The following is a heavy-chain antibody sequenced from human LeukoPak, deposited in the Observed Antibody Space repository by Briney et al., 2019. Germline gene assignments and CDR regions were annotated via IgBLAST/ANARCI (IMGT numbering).Heavy chain of an antibody. CDR1: GYTFTGYY. Sequence: ASVKVSCKASGYTFTGYYMHWVRQAPGQGLEWMGRINPNSGGTNYAQKFQGRVTMTRETSISTAYMELSRLRSDDTVVYYCARDAYVHNVFDIWGQGTMVTVSS. CDR2: INPNSGGT. V-gene: IGHV1-2*05. D-gene: IGHD1-1*01. CDR3: ARDAYVHNVFDI. J-gene: IGHJ3*02.